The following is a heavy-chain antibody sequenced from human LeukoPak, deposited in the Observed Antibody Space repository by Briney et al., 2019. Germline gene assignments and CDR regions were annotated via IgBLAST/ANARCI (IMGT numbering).Heavy chain of an antibody. J-gene: IGHJ6*03. V-gene: IGHV1-18*01. CDR1: GYTFTSYG. CDR2: ISAYNGNT. D-gene: IGHD5-24*01. CDR3: ARGHGSYYYYMDV. Sequence: ASVKVSCKASGYTFTSYGISWVRQAPGQGLEWMGWISAYNGNTNYAQKFQGRVTITTDESTSTAYMELSSLRSEDTAVYYCARGHGSYYYYMDVWGKGTTVTVSS.